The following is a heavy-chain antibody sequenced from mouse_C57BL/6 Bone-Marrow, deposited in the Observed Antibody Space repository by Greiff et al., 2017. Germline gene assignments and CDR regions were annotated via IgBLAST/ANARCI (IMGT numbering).Heavy chain of an antibody. CDR1: GYTFTSYW. D-gene: IGHD2-1*01. CDR2: LDPSDSYT. CDR3: ARRWLYYGNDYYAMDY. Sequence: VQLQQPGAELVMPGASVKLSCKASGYTFTSYWMHWVKQRPGQGLEWIGELDPSDSYTNYTQKFKGKSTLTVDKSSITAYMQLSSLTSEDSAVYYCARRWLYYGNDYYAMDYWGQGTSVTVSS. V-gene: IGHV1-69*01. J-gene: IGHJ4*01.